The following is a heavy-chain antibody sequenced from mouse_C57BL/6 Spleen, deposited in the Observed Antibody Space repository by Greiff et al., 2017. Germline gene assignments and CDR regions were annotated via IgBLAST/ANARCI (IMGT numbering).Heavy chain of an antibody. CDR3: TRAFITTVVAEGNFDY. V-gene: IGHV1-5*01. CDR2: IYPGNSDT. J-gene: IGHJ2*01. CDR1: GYTFTSYW. D-gene: IGHD1-1*01. Sequence: EVQLQQSGTVLARPGASVKMSCKTSGYTFTSYWMHWVKQRPGQGLEWIGAIYPGNSDTSYNQKFKGKAKLTAVTSTSTAYRDISSLTDEDSVVYYCTRAFITTVVAEGNFDYWGQGTTLTVSS.